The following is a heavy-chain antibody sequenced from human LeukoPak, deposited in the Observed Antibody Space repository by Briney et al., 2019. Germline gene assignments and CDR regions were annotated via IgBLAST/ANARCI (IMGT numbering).Heavy chain of an antibody. CDR3: AKAPVTTCRGAFCYPFDY. D-gene: IGHD2-15*01. J-gene: IGHJ4*02. V-gene: IGHV3-30*18. Sequence: GGSLRLSCAASGFTFSSYGMHWVRQAPGKGLEWVAVISYDGSNKYYADSVKGRFTISRDNSKNTLYLQMNSLRAEDAAVYYCAKAPVTTCRGAFCYPFDYWGLGTLVTVSS. CDR1: GFTFSSYG. CDR2: ISYDGSNK.